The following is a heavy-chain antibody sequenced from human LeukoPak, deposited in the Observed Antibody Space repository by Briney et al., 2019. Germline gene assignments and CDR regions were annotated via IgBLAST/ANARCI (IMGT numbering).Heavy chain of an antibody. CDR2: INWDGGAT. V-gene: IGHV3-20*04. D-gene: IGHD6-13*01. CDR1: GNDSDDYG. Sequence: GGSLRLSCTDSGNDSDDYGMSWVCQVPRKGLEWVAGINWDGGATAYSDSVKGRFTITRDHAKNSLLLQMESLRAEDTGLYFCARDLSSSWYSLGYWGQGIPVTVSS. CDR3: ARDLSSSWYSLGY. J-gene: IGHJ4*02.